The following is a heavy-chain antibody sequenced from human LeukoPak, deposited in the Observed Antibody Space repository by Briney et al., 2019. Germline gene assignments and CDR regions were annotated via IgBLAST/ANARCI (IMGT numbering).Heavy chain of an antibody. CDR2: ISSSSSYI. J-gene: IGHJ4*02. CDR3: ARIRYFDWPPPGNDY. Sequence: MTGGSLRLSCAASGFTFSSYSMNWVRQAPGKGLEWVSSISSSSSYIYYADSVKGRFTISRDNAKNSLYLQMNSLRAEDTAVYYCARIRYFDWPPPGNDYWGQGTLVTVSS. CDR1: GFTFSSYS. D-gene: IGHD3-9*01. V-gene: IGHV3-21*01.